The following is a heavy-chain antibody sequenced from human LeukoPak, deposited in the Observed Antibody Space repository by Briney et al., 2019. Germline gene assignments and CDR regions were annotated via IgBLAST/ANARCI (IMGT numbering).Heavy chain of an antibody. Sequence: AGGSLRLSCAASGFTFSAYAMHWVRQAPGRGLEWVAFISYDGSDEYYADSVKGRFTISRDNSKDTLFLEMNSLRPEDTAIYYCAGVPSLFGYWGQGTLVTVSS. CDR1: GFTFSAYA. D-gene: IGHD3-16*01. CDR3: AGVPSLFGY. J-gene: IGHJ4*02. CDR2: ISYDGSDE. V-gene: IGHV3-30-3*01.